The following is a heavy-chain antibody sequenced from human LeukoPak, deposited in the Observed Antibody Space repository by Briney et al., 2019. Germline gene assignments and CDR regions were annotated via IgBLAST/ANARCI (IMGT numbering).Heavy chain of an antibody. CDR2: IYSSGST. V-gene: IGHV4-4*07. J-gene: IGHJ4*02. CDR1: GDSIRSYY. D-gene: IGHD1-26*01. CDR3: ARHISSGGTYAHFDY. Sequence: SETLSLTCTVSGDSIRSYYWSWIRQPAGKGLEWIGRIYSSGSTNYNPSLKNRVTMSLDTSKNQFSLKMYSVTAADTAVYYCARHISSGGTYAHFDYWGQGTLVTVSS.